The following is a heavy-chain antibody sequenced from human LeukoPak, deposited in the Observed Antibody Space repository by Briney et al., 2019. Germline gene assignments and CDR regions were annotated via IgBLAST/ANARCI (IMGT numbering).Heavy chain of an antibody. CDR1: GFTFSSYA. Sequence: GGSLRLSCAASGFTFSSYAMNWVRQGPGKGLEWVSYISASGGTIYYTDSVKGRFTISRDDAEKSLYLQMNGLTADDTAVYYCARPPSITNPYYGLDVWGQGTTVTVSS. J-gene: IGHJ6*02. V-gene: IGHV3-48*03. CDR3: ARPPSITNPYYGLDV. D-gene: IGHD3-3*01. CDR2: ISASGGTI.